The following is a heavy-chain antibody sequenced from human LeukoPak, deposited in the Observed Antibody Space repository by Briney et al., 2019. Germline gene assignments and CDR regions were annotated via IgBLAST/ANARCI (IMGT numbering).Heavy chain of an antibody. CDR3: ARDWGIQQWLPSYFDY. Sequence: GASVKVSCKASGYTFTNYYMHWVRQAPGQGLEWMGIIDPSGGSTTYAQKFQGRVTMTRDTSTSTVYMELTSLRSEDTAMYYCARDWGIQQWLPSYFDYWGQGTLVTVSS. CDR1: GYTFTNYY. D-gene: IGHD5-18*01. CDR2: IDPSGGST. V-gene: IGHV1-46*01. J-gene: IGHJ4*02.